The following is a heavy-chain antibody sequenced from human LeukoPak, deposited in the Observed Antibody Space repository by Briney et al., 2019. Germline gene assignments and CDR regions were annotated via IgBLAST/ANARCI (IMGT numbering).Heavy chain of an antibody. J-gene: IGHJ4*02. D-gene: IGHD6-19*01. CDR2: IYYSGST. CDR1: GGSISSYY. Sequence: SETLSLTCTVSGGSISSYYWSWIRQPPGKGLEWIGYIYYSGSTNYNPSLKSRVTISVDTSKNQFSLKLSSVTAADTAVYYCARLSGWYRPDHFDYWGQGTLVTVSS. CDR3: ARLSGWYRPDHFDY. V-gene: IGHV4-59*08.